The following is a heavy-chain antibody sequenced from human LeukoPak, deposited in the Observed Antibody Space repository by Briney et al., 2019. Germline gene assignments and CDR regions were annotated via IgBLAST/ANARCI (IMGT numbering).Heavy chain of an antibody. D-gene: IGHD6-13*01. CDR3: ARDDSGSWSSDLDY. V-gene: IGHV1-2*02. CDR2: FNPNSGGT. Sequence: ASVKVSCKASGYTFTAHYIQWVRQAPGQGLEWMEWFNPNSGGTNYAQKFQGRVTMTRDTSISTAYMELSRLTSDDTAVYYCARDDSGSWSSDLDYWGQGTLVTVSS. J-gene: IGHJ4*02. CDR1: GYTFTAHY.